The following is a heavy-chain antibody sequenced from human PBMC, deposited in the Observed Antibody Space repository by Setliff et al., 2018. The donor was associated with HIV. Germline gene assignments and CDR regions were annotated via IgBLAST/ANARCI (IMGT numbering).Heavy chain of an antibody. CDR1: SGSISGDSW. Sequence: SETLSLTCTVSSGSISGDSWWSWVRQPPGKGLERIGEIYHRGSTNYNPSLKSRVTISVDKSKNQFSLKLTSVTAADTAVYYCAVRRYYDSTGYYDYWGQGTLVTVSS. CDR2: IYHRGST. D-gene: IGHD3-22*01. J-gene: IGHJ4*02. CDR3: AVRRYYDSTGYYDY. V-gene: IGHV4-4*02.